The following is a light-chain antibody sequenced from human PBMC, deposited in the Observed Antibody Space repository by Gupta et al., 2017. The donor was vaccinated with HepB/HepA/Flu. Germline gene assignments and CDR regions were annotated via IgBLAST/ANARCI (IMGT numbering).Light chain of an antibody. J-gene: IGLJ2*01. CDR3: QSADISDTCV. CDR2: KDS. Sequence: SYELPQPPSVSVSPGQTARNTCSGNALTKKYAYWHQQKPGQAPVLVIYKDSERTSGMPERFSGSSSGATVTLTISGVQEEDEADYYCQSADISDTCVFGGGTKLTVL. CDR1: ALTKKY. V-gene: IGLV3-25*03.